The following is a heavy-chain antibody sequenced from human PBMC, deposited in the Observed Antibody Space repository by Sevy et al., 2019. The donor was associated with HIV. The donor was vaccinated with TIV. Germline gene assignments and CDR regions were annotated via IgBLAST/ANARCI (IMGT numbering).Heavy chain of an antibody. J-gene: IGHJ6*02. CDR1: GFSFSRHG. CDR2: ISNDGSDK. D-gene: IGHD6-13*01. Sequence: GGSLRLSCAAAGFSFSRHGMHWARQAPGKGLEWVAVISNDGSDKEYAESVKGRFTVSRDNSKDTVYLQMNSLRLDDTAVYYCANSRGRYEGSSWLYYYYIMHVWGQGTTVTVSS. V-gene: IGHV3-30*18. CDR3: ANSRGRYEGSSWLYYYYIMHV.